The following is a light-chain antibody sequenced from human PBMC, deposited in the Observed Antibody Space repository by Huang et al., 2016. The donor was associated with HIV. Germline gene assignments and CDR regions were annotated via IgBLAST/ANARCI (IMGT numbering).Light chain of an antibody. CDR1: QSLTSN. Sequence: EIVMTQSPATLSVSPGETATLFCRASQSLTSNLAWYQQKPGQSPRLLISGASTRATGVPARVSGSGSGTEFTLTISSLQSEDFAVYYCLQYNDWPPLTFGGGTRVEIK. CDR2: GAS. V-gene: IGKV3-15*01. J-gene: IGKJ4*01. CDR3: LQYNDWPPLT.